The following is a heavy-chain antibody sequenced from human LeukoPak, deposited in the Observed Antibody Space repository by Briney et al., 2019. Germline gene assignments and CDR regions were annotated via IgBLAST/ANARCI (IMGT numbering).Heavy chain of an antibody. J-gene: IGHJ3*02. D-gene: IGHD1-26*01. CDR2: INSDGSST. Sequence: GGSLRLSCAASGFTFSSYWMHWVRQAPGKGLVWVSRINSDGSSTSYADSVKGRFTISRDNAKNTLYLQMNSLRAEDTAVYYCARDIIVGATTTNVAFDIWGQGTMVTASS. V-gene: IGHV3-74*01. CDR1: GFTFSSYW. CDR3: ARDIIVGATTTNVAFDI.